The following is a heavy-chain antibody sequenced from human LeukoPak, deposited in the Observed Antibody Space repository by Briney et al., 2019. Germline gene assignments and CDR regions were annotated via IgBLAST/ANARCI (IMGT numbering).Heavy chain of an antibody. CDR1: GDSIRSGTYY. D-gene: IGHD5-12*01. J-gene: IGHJ4*02. CDR2: IYTSGST. V-gene: IGHV4-61*02. CDR3: ARGGGATRIDY. Sequence: SQTLSLTCSVSGDSIRSGTYYWSWIRQPAGKGLEWIGRIYTSGSTCYNPSLKSRVTISVDTSKNQFSLKLTSVTAADTAVYYCARGGGATRIDYWGQGTLVTVSS.